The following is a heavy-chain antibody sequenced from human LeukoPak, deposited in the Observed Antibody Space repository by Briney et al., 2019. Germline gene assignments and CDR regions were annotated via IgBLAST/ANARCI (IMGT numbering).Heavy chain of an antibody. D-gene: IGHD3-16*01. J-gene: IGHJ6*02. CDR1: GGSISGYY. Sequence: AETLSLTCTVSGGSISGYYWTWIRQPPGKGLEWIGQIHYSGKADYNPSLRSRITISVDTSKNQMSLKLSSATAADTAVYYCARFGVYYDMDVWGQGTTVTVSS. CDR2: IHYSGKA. CDR3: ARFGVYYDMDV. V-gene: IGHV4-59*01.